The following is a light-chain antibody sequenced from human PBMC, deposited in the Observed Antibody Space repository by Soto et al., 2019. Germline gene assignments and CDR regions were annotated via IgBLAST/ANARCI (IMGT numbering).Light chain of an antibody. CDR3: QQYNNWPFIT. Sequence: EIVMTQYKATLSVSPGERATLSFMASQSVRGNLAWYQQNPGQSPRLLIYGASSRATGIPARFSGSGSGTEFTLTISSLQSEDFAVYYCQQYNNWPFITSGQGTRLEIK. J-gene: IGKJ5*01. CDR2: GAS. CDR1: QSVRGN. V-gene: IGKV3-15*01.